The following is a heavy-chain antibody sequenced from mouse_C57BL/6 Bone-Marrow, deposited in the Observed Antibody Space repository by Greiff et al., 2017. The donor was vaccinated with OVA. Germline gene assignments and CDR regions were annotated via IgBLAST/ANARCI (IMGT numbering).Heavy chain of an antibody. CDR1: GFTFSSYA. V-gene: IGHV5-4*01. CDR2: IRDGGSCT. CDR3: ARAGLLRSYYFDY. D-gene: IGHD1-1*01. Sequence: EVHLVESGGGLVKPGGSLKLSCAASGFTFSSYAMSWVRQTPEQRLEWVATIRDGGSCTYYPDNVKGRFTISRDNAKNNLYLQMSHLKSEDTAMYYCARAGLLRSYYFDYWGQGTTLTVSS. J-gene: IGHJ2*01.